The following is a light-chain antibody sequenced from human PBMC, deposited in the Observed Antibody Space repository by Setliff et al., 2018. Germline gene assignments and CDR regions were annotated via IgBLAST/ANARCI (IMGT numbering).Light chain of an antibody. J-gene: IGLJ1*01. CDR1: SSDIGTYNL. CDR2: DFK. V-gene: IGLV2-14*02. Sequence: QSVLTQPASVSGSPGQSITISCTGSSSDIGTYNLVSWYQQHPGKAPKVILYDFKTRPSGVSHRFSGSKSGNTASLTISGLLAEDEADYYCSSYTTSSTCVFGTGTKVTVL. CDR3: SSYTTSSTCV.